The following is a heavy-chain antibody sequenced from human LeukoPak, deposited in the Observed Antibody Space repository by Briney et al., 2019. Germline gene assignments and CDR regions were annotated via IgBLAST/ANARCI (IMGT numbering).Heavy chain of an antibody. CDR2: ISSGGDTI. CDR1: GFTFSSYE. D-gene: IGHD5-18*01. V-gene: IGHV3-48*03. Sequence: GGSLRLSCAASGFTFSSYEMNWVRQAPGKGLEWVSYISSGGDTICYADSVKGRFTISRDNAKNSLYLQMNSLRAEDTAVYYCARDGGTRLKYSYGYGDYWGQGTLVTVSS. J-gene: IGHJ4*02. CDR3: ARDGGTRLKYSYGYGDY.